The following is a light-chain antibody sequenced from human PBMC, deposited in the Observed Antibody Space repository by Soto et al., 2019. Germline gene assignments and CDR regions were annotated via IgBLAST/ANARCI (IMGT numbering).Light chain of an antibody. CDR1: QSGSNTY. Sequence: EIVLTQSPGTLSLSPGERATLSCRAIQSGSNTYLALHQQKRGQAPRLIIYGASSGATGIPDRFSGSGSGTDFALTSSRLDSEDFVVYYCQKYGSSITCGGGTKVEIK. V-gene: IGKV3-20*01. CDR3: QKYGSSIT. J-gene: IGKJ4*01. CDR2: GAS.